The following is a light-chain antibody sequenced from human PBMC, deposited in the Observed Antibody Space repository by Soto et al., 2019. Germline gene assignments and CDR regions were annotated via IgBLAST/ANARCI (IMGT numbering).Light chain of an antibody. CDR2: AAS. CDR3: QQLNSYPRT. J-gene: IGKJ1*01. CDR1: QGISSY. V-gene: IGKV1-9*01. Sequence: DIQLTQSPSFLSASVGDRVTITCRASQGISSYLVWYQQKPGKAPKLLIYAASTLQSGVPSRFSGSVSGTEFTLTISSLQPEDFATYYCQQLNSYPRTFGQGTKVEIK.